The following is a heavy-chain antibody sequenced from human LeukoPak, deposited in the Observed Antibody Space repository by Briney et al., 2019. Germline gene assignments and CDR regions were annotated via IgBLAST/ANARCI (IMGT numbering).Heavy chain of an antibody. CDR2: IIPIFGTA. Sequence: SVKVSCKASGGTFSSYAISWVRQAPGRGLEWMGGIIPIFGTANYAQKFQGRVTITADESTSTAYMELSSLRSEDTAVYNCAKEGHTPHTLDYWGQGTLVTVSS. D-gene: IGHD1-14*01. CDR3: AKEGHTPHTLDY. J-gene: IGHJ4*02. CDR1: GGTFSSYA. V-gene: IGHV1-69*13.